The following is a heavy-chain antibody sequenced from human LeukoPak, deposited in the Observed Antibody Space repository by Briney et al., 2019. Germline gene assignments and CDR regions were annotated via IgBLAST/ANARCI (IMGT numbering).Heavy chain of an antibody. D-gene: IGHD6-19*01. CDR2: VYSGGST. J-gene: IGHJ4*02. CDR1: GFTVSSNY. CDR3: ARAREDGYSSGWYDY. V-gene: IGHV3-53*01. Sequence: GGSLRLSCAASGFTVSSNYMSWVRQAPGKGLEWVSVVYSGGSTYYADSVKGRFIISRDNSKNTLYLQMNSLRAEDTAVYFCARAREDGYSSGWYDYWGQGTLVTVSP.